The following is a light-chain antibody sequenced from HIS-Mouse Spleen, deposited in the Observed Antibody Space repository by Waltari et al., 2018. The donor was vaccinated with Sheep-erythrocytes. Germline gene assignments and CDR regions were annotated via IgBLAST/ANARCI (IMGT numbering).Light chain of an antibody. Sequence: QSVLTQPPSASGTPGQRVTISCSGSSSNIGSNYVYWYQQLPGTAPKLLIYRNNQRPSGVPDRFSGSNSGNTATLTSSGTQAMDEADYYCQAWDSSTAWVFGGGTKLTVL. CDR1: SSNIGSNY. J-gene: IGLJ3*02. CDR2: RNN. CDR3: QAWDSSTAWV. V-gene: IGLV1-47*01.